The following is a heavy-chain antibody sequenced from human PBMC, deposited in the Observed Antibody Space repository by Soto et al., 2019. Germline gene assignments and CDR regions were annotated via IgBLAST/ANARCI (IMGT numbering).Heavy chain of an antibody. Sequence: QAQVVQSGAEVRKPGSSVKLSCKASEGTFNSYAIAWVRQAPGQGLEWMGGIIPYYNTLNYAQKFQDRVTISADDSTNTVYMELSSLRSDDTAVYFCASGASRWDPYFFDSWAQGTLVTVSS. J-gene: IGHJ4*02. V-gene: IGHV1-69*01. CDR2: IIPYYNTL. CDR1: EGTFNSYA. CDR3: ASGASRWDPYFFDS. D-gene: IGHD6-13*01.